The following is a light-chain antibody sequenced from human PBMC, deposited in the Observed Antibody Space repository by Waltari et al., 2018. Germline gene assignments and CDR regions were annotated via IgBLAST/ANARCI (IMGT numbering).Light chain of an antibody. Sequence: SSLSASTGDRVTITCRASQGISSYLAWYQQKPGKAPKLLIYAASTLQSGVPSRFSGSGSGTDFTLTISCLQSEDFATYYCQQYYSYPRAFGQGTRVEIK. V-gene: IGKV1-8*01. J-gene: IGKJ1*01. CDR2: AAS. CDR1: QGISSY. CDR3: QQYYSYPRA.